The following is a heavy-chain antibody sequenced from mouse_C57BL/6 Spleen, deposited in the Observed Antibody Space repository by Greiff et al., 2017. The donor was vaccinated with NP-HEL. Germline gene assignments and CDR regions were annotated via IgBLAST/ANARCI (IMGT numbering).Heavy chain of an antibody. J-gene: IGHJ2*01. CDR2: IYPGSGST. D-gene: IGHD1-1*02. V-gene: IGHV1-55*01. CDR1: GYTFTSYW. CDR3: ARDPNYALYYFDY. Sequence: QVQLQQPGAELVKPGASVKMSCKASGYTFTSYWITWVKQRPGQGLEWIGDIYPGSGSTNYNEKFKSKATLTVETSSSTAYMQLSSLTSDDSAVYYCARDPNYALYYFDYWGQGTTLTVSS.